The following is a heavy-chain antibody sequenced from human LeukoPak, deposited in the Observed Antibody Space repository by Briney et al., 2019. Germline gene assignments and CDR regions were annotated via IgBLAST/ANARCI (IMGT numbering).Heavy chain of an antibody. CDR2: INPNSGGT. V-gene: IGHV1-2*02. Sequence: ASVKVSCKASGYTFTGYYMHCVRQAPGQGLEWMGWINPNSGGTNYAQKFQGRVTMTRDTSISTAYMELSRLRSDDTAVYYCARDGATAMAGYYYYGMDVWGQGTTVTVSS. D-gene: IGHD5-18*01. CDR3: ARDGATAMAGYYYYGMDV. J-gene: IGHJ6*02. CDR1: GYTFTGYY.